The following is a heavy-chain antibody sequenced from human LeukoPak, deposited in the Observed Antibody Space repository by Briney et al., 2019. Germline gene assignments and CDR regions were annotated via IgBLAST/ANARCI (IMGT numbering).Heavy chain of an antibody. D-gene: IGHD3-16*01. CDR3: AREDPGGAFDV. CDR2: IGTYNGNP. Sequence: ASVKVSCKASGYTFTTYAISWVRQAPGQGLEWMGWIGTYNGNPDYAQNLQGRVTMTTDTSTSTGYMELRNLKSDDTAVYYCAREDPGGAFDVWGRGTMVTVSS. CDR1: GYTFTTYA. V-gene: IGHV1-18*01. J-gene: IGHJ3*01.